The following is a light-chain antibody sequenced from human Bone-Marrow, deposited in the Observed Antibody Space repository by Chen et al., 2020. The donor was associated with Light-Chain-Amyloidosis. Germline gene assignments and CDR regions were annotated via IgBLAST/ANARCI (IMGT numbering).Light chain of an antibody. CDR3: QQRSNWPRT. J-gene: IGKJ1*01. Sequence: EIVLTQSPGTLSLSPGDRVTLSCRASQSVRFSLAWYQQKPGQAPRLLIYDASNRATGIPARFSGSGSMTDFTLTISSLEPEDFAVYYCQQRSNWPRTFGQGTKVDIK. CDR1: QSVRFS. CDR2: DAS. V-gene: IGKV3-11*01.